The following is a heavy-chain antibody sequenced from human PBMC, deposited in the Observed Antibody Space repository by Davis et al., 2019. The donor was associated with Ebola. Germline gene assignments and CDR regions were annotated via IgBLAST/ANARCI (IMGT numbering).Heavy chain of an antibody. Sequence: SETLSLTCAVSGGSISSFNWWTWVRQSPGKGLEWIGQVWPGGSTDYNPSLKSRVTISIDKSKNHFSLNLTSVTATDTAVYYCATTQWLREFDNWGQGTLVTVSS. D-gene: IGHD6-19*01. J-gene: IGHJ4*02. CDR2: VWPGGST. V-gene: IGHV4-4*02. CDR1: GGSISSFNW. CDR3: ATTQWLREFDN.